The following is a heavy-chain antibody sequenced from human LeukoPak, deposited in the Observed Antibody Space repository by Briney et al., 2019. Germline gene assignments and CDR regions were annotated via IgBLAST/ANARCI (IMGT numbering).Heavy chain of an antibody. J-gene: IGHJ4*02. CDR2: VDPEDGET. D-gene: IGHD1-7*01. V-gene: IGHV1-69-2*01. CDR1: GYTFTDYY. CDR3: ATDGPPIITGTIFDY. Sequence: GASVKVSCKASGYTFTDYYMHWVQQAPGKGLEWMGRVDPEDGETIYAEKFQGRVTITADTSTDTAYMELSSLRSEDTAVYYCATDGPPIITGTIFDYWGQGTLVTVSS.